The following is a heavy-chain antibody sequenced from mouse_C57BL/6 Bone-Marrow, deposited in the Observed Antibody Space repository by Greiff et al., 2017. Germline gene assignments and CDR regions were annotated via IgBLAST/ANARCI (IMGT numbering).Heavy chain of an antibody. CDR3: ARSGDCDDCFAY. J-gene: IGHJ3*01. D-gene: IGHD3-2*02. CDR1: GYTFTSYG. Sequence: VKLQQSGAELVRPGASVKLSCTASGYTFTSYGMRWVKQRTGQGLEWIGEIYPRSGNTYYNEKFKGKATLTADKSSSTAYMELRSLTSEDSAVYFCARSGDCDDCFAYWGQGTLVTVSA. V-gene: IGHV1-81*01. CDR2: IYPRSGNT.